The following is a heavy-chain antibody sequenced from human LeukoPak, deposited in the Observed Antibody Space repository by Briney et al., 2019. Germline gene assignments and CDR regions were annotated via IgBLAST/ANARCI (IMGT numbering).Heavy chain of an antibody. Sequence: ASVKVSCKASGGTFSSYAISWVRQAPGQGLEWMGRIIPIFGTANYAQKFQGRVTITTDESTSTAYMELSSLRSEDRAVYYCARVRDGYFYDAFDIWGQGTMVTVSS. V-gene: IGHV1-69*05. J-gene: IGHJ3*02. CDR2: IIPIFGTA. D-gene: IGHD5-24*01. CDR1: GGTFSSYA. CDR3: ARVRDGYFYDAFDI.